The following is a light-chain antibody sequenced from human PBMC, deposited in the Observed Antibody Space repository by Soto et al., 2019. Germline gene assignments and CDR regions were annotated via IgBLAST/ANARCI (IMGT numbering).Light chain of an antibody. CDR3: SSYTASSTPLYV. Sequence: QPVLTQPASVSGSPGQSISMSCTGTSSDVGDNTYVSWYQQHPGKAPKLLIYEVSHRPSGVSPRFSGSKSGNTASLTISGLQAEDEADYYCSSYTASSTPLYVFGTGTKVTVL. CDR1: SSDVGDNTY. J-gene: IGLJ1*01. CDR2: EVS. V-gene: IGLV2-14*01.